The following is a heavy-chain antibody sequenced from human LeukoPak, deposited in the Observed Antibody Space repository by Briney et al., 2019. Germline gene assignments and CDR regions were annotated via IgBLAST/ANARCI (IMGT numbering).Heavy chain of an antibody. CDR3: ARRSGYDSLDY. V-gene: IGHV4-59*01. J-gene: IGHJ4*02. CDR2: IYYSGST. Sequence: PSETLSLTCTVSGGSISSYYRSWIRQPPGKGLERIGYIYYSGSTNYNPSLKSRVTISVDTSKNQFSLKLSSVTAADTAVYYCARRSGYDSLDYWGQGTLVTVSS. D-gene: IGHD5-12*01. CDR1: GGSISSYY.